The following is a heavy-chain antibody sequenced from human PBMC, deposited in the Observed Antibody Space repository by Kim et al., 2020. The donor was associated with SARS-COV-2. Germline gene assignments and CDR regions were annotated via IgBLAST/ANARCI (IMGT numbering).Heavy chain of an antibody. Sequence: GGSLRLSCAASGFTFSSYAMSWVRQAPGKGLEWVSAISGSGGSTYYADSVKGRFTISRDNSKNTLYLQMNSLRAEDTAVYYCAKVELPYYDILTGYFDYWGQGTLVTVSS. D-gene: IGHD3-9*01. V-gene: IGHV3-23*01. CDR1: GFTFSSYA. CDR3: AKVELPYYDILTGYFDY. CDR2: ISGSGGST. J-gene: IGHJ4*02.